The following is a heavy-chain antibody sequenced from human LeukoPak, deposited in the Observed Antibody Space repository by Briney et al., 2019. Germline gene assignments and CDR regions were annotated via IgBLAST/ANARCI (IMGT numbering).Heavy chain of an antibody. CDR3: AKDTSSSGSYFDY. D-gene: IGHD3-10*01. CDR2: ISGRGGST. Sequence: GGSLRLSCVASGFTFSNYAISWVRQAPGKGLEWVSAISGRGGSTYYVDSVKGRFTISRDNSKNTLYLQMNSPRAEDTAVYYCAKDTSSSGSYFDYWGQGTLVTVSS. CDR1: GFTFSNYA. J-gene: IGHJ4*02. V-gene: IGHV3-23*01.